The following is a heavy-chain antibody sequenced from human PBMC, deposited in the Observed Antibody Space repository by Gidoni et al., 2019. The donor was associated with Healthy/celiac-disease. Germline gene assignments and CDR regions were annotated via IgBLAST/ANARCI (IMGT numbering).Heavy chain of an antibody. D-gene: IGHD3-22*01. J-gene: IGHJ3*02. CDR1: GGTFSSYA. V-gene: IGHV1-69*06. CDR2: IIPIFGTA. Sequence: QVQLVQSGAEVKKPGSSVKVSCKASGGTFSSYAISWVRQAPGQGLGWMGGIIPIFGTANYAQKFQGRVTITADKSTSTAYMELSSLRSEDTAVYYCARDRKTYYYDSSGHDAFDIWGQGTMVTVSS. CDR3: ARDRKTYYYDSSGHDAFDI.